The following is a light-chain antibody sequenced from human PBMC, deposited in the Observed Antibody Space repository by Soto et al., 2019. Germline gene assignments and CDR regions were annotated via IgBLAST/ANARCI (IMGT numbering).Light chain of an antibody. Sequence: EIVLTQSPATLSLSPGQRATLSCRASQSVSGDLAWFQQKPGQAPRLLIYDTYNGATGLPARFSGSGSGTAVPLTICSLEPVDFAVYCCPHRNTWAWTFGQGTKVEIK. V-gene: IGKV3-11*01. CDR3: PHRNTWAWT. J-gene: IGKJ1*01. CDR2: DTY. CDR1: QSVSGD.